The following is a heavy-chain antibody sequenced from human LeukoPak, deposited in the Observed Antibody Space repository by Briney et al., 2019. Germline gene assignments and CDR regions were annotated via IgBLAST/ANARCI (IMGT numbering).Heavy chain of an antibody. CDR1: GLITDDYA. J-gene: IGHJ5*02. Sequence: GGSLRLSCAAPGLITDDYAIHWVRQAPGKGLEWVSLISGDGGSTFYADSVRGRFTISGDNSKNSLSLQMSSLRSEDTALYFCVRESERSGWFDHWGQGTLVTVSS. D-gene: IGHD1-26*01. CDR3: VRESERSGWFDH. V-gene: IGHV3-43*02. CDR2: ISGDGGST.